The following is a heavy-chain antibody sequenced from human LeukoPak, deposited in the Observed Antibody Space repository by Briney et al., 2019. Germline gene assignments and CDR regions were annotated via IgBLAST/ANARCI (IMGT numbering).Heavy chain of an antibody. CDR3: AREEADNSDNAFDI. J-gene: IGHJ3*02. CDR2: VLYSGRT. Sequence: PSETVSLTCTVSGGSISSPSDFWGWIRQPPGKGLEWVGSVLYSGRTFYNPSLRTRLTVSVDTSKNQFSLQLRSVTAADTAVYFCAREEADNSDNAFDIWGRGTVVTVSS. D-gene: IGHD5-24*01. V-gene: IGHV4-39*01. CDR1: GGSISSPSDF.